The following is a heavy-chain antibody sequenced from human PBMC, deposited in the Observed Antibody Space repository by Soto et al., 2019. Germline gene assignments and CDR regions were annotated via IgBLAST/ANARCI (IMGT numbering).Heavy chain of an antibody. V-gene: IGHV3-23*01. Sequence: EVQLLESGGGLVQPGGSLRLSCAASGFTFSSYAMSWVRQAPGKGLEWVSAISGSGGSTYYADSVKGRFTISRDNSKNTLYLQMNSLRAEDTAVYYCAKGDVVVVAATNWFDPWGQGTLATVSS. D-gene: IGHD2-15*01. J-gene: IGHJ5*02. CDR2: ISGSGGST. CDR1: GFTFSSYA. CDR3: AKGDVVVVAATNWFDP.